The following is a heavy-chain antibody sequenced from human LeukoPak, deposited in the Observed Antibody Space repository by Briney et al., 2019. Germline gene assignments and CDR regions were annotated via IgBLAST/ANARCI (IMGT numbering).Heavy chain of an antibody. Sequence: PSETLSLTCTVSGGSISSSSYYWGWIRQPPGKGLEWIGSIYYSGSTYYNPSLKSRVTISVDTSKNQFSLKLSSVIAADTAVYYCARHGDEDFSWFDPWGQGTLVTVSS. V-gene: IGHV4-39*01. CDR3: ARHGDEDFSWFDP. CDR2: IYYSGST. J-gene: IGHJ5*02. D-gene: IGHD3-3*01. CDR1: GGSISSSSYY.